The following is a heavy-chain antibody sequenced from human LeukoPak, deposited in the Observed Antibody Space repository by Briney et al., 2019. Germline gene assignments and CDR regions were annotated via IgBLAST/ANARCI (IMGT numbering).Heavy chain of an antibody. V-gene: IGHV3-48*02. Sequence: GGSLRLSCAASGFSFSTYTMNWVRQAPGKGLEWVSYIRSSTSTISYADSVKGRFTISIDNAKNSLFLQMNSLRDEDTAIYYCARDRNYAFDYWGQGTLVTVSS. CDR2: IRSSTSTI. J-gene: IGHJ4*02. CDR3: ARDRNYAFDY. D-gene: IGHD4-11*01. CDR1: GFSFSTYT.